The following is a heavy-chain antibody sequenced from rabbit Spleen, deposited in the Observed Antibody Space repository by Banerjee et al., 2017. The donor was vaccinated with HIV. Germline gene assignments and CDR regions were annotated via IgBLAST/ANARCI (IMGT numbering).Heavy chain of an antibody. D-gene: IGHD2-1*01. CDR3: VKDLGYDDYSEKGYFNL. CDR1: GVSFSGDSY. V-gene: IGHV1S43*01. J-gene: IGHJ4*01. Sequence: QEQLEESGGDLVKPGASLTLTCIASGVSFSGDSYMCWVRQAPGKGLEWIGYIDPVFGITYYASWVNGRFTISSHNAQNTLYLQLNSLTAADTATYFCVKDLGYDDYSEKGYFNLWGPGTLVTVS. CDR2: IDPVFGIT.